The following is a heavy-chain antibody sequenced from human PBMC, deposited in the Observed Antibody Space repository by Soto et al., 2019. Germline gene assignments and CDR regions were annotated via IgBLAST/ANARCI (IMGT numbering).Heavy chain of an antibody. V-gene: IGHV3-66*01. CDR3: ARETGGDSGYDYGYFDY. Sequence: EVQLVESGGGLVQPGGSLRLSCAASGFTVSSNYMSWVRQAPGKGLEWVSVIYSGGSTYYADSVKGRFTISRDNSKNTLYLQMNSLRAEDTAVYYCARETGGDSGYDYGYFDYWGPGTLVTVSA. CDR2: IYSGGST. CDR1: GFTVSSNY. D-gene: IGHD5-12*01. J-gene: IGHJ4*02.